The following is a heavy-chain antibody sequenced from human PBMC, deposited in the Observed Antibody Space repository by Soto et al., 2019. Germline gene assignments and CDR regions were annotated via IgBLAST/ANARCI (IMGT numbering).Heavy chain of an antibody. CDR1: GFTFSSYA. Sequence: GGSLRLSCAASGFTFSSYAMSWVRQAPGKGLEWVSAISGSGGSTYYADSVKGLFTISRDNSKNMLYLQMNSLRAEDTAVYYCAKDMVRGSYYSGMDVWGQGTPVTVSS. CDR3: AKDMVRGSYYSGMDV. D-gene: IGHD3-10*01. V-gene: IGHV3-23*01. CDR2: ISGSGGST. J-gene: IGHJ6*02.